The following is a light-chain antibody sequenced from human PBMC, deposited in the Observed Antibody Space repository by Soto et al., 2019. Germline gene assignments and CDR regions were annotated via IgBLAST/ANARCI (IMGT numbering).Light chain of an antibody. V-gene: IGKV1-5*03. CDR3: QQYNSYALT. Sequence: DIQMTQSHSILSASVGDRVTITCRGSRTVSNWLAWYQHQPGRAPRLLISRASTLESGVPPRFSGSGFGTEFTLTIDSLQPDDFGTHYCQQYNSYALTFGQGTRLEIK. CDR2: RAS. CDR1: RTVSNW. J-gene: IGKJ5*01.